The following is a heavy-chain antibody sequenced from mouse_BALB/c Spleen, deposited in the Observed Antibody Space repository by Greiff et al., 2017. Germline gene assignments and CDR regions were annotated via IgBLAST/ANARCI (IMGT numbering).Heavy chain of an antibody. D-gene: IGHD3-2*01. CDR3: IRKTARATGYYAMDY. CDR1: GYTFTSYW. CDR2: IYPSDSYT. Sequence: VQLQQPGAELVRPGASVKLSCKASGYTFTSYWINWVKQRPGQGLEWIGNIYPSDSYTNYNQKFKDKATLTVDKSSSTAYMQLSSPTSEDSAVYYCIRKTARATGYYAMDYWGQGTSVTVSS. J-gene: IGHJ4*01. V-gene: IGHV1-69*02.